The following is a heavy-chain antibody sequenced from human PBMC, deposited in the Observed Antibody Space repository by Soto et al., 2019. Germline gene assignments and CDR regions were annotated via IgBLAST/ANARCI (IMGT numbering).Heavy chain of an antibody. V-gene: IGHV3-11*01. CDR2: ISSSSGTI. D-gene: IGHD6-13*01. Sequence: GGSLRLSCAASGFTFSDYYMTWIRQAPGSGLEWVSYISSSSGTISYANSVKGRFTISRDNSQDSLYLQMTSLRAEDTAVYYCARGTYRSKTDFDYLGQGTLVTVSS. CDR3: ARGTYRSKTDFDY. CDR1: GFTFSDYY. J-gene: IGHJ4*02.